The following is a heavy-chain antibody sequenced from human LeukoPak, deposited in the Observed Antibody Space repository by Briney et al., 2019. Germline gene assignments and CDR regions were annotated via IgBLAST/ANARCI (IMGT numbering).Heavy chain of an antibody. CDR2: ISYDGSNK. CDR3: AKGTAAGLDY. V-gene: IGHV3-30*18. D-gene: IGHD6-13*01. J-gene: IGHJ4*02. Sequence: GGSLRLSCAASGFTFSSYGMHWVRQAPGKGLEWVAVISYDGSNKYYADSVKGRFTISRDNSKNTLYLQMNSLRAEDTAVCYCAKGTAAGLDYWGQGTLVTVSS. CDR1: GFTFSSYG.